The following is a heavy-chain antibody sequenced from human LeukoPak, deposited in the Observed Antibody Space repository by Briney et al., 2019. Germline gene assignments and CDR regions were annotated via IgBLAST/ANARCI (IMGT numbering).Heavy chain of an antibody. Sequence: PSETLSLTCTVSGGSISSYYWSWIRQPPGKGLEWIGYISYSGSTNHNPSLKSRVTISVDMSKSQFSLRLTSVTAADTAVYYCARKNDFDIWGQGTLVTVSS. CDR3: ARKNDFDI. CDR1: GGSISSYY. D-gene: IGHD2/OR15-2a*01. CDR2: ISYSGST. J-gene: IGHJ3*02. V-gene: IGHV4-59*01.